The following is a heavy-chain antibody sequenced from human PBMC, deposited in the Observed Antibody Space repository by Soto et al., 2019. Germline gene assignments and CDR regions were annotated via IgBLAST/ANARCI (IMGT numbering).Heavy chain of an antibody. Sequence: EVQLVESGGGLVKPGGSLRLSCAASGFSIKDAWMSWVRQTPGKGLEWVGRVKSEIDGGTTDYAAPVKGRFTISRDDATNMLYLQMNSLETADTAVYYCTSAPAAHQYYWGRGALVTVSS. CDR1: GFSIKDAW. V-gene: IGHV3-15*01. CDR3: TSAPAAHQYY. CDR2: VKSEIDGGTT. J-gene: IGHJ4*02. D-gene: IGHD3-10*01.